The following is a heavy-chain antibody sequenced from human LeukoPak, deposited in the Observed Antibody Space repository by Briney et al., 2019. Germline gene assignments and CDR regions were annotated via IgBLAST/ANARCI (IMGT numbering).Heavy chain of an antibody. V-gene: IGHV4-59*12. Sequence: PSETLSLTCTVSGGSISSFYWSWIRQPPGKGLEWIGKIYYSGSTNYNPSLKSRVTISVDMSKNQFSLKLTSVTAADTAVYYCATTREDYSDHHYMDVWGKGTTVTVFS. CDR1: GGSISSFY. D-gene: IGHD1-7*01. CDR3: ATTREDYSDHHYMDV. J-gene: IGHJ6*03. CDR2: IYYSGST.